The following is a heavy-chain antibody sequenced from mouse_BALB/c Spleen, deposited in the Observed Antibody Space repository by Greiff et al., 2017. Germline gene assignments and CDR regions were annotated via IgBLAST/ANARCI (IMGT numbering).Heavy chain of an antibody. J-gene: IGHJ1*01. CDR1: GFAFSSYD. V-gene: IGHV5-12-1*01. CDR2: ISSGGGST. CDR3: ARQGRYFDV. Sequence: EVKLMESGGGLVKPGGSLKLSCAASGFAFSSYDMSWVRQTPEKRLEWVAYISSGGGSTYYPDTVKGRFTISRDNAKNTLYLQMSSLKSEDTAMYYCARQGRYFDVWGAGTTVTVSS.